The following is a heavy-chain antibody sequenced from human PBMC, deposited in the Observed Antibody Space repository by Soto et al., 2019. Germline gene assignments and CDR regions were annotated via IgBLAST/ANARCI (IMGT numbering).Heavy chain of an antibody. J-gene: IGHJ5*02. CDR1: GYTFTSCY. D-gene: IGHD6-13*01. V-gene: IGHV1-46*01. Sequence: ASVKVSCKASGYTFTSCYMHWVRQAPGQGLEWMGIINPSGGSTSYAQKFQGRVTMTRDTSTSTVYMELSSLRSEDTAVYYCASGRSIAAAGTRGGWFDPWGQGTLVTVSS. CDR2: INPSGGST. CDR3: ASGRSIAAAGTRGGWFDP.